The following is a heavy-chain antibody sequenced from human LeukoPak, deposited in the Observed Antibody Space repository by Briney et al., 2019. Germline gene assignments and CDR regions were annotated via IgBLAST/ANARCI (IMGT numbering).Heavy chain of an antibody. J-gene: IGHJ3*02. D-gene: IGHD3-22*01. CDR3: ARVRNYDSSGYYNDDAFDI. Sequence: ASVKVSRKASGYTFTNYVMHWVRQAPGQRLEWMGWINAGNGNTKYSQKFQGRVTITRDTSASTAYMELSSLRSEDTAVYYCARVRNYDSSGYYNDDAFDIWGQGTMVTVSS. CDR2: INAGNGNT. V-gene: IGHV1-3*01. CDR1: GYTFTNYV.